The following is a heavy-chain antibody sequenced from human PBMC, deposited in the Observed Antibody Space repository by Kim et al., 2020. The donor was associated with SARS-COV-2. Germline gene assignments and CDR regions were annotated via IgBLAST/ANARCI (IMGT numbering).Heavy chain of an antibody. Sequence: GGSLRLSCAASGFIFKNFAMSWIRQAPGKGLEWISGIGGGGYRLLGGSEDNTYYAESVKGRFTISRDDSKNTMFLQMNSLRPEDTAIYFCAKNGSVPSPFMFSPFDSWGRGTLVTVSP. J-gene: IGHJ4*02. V-gene: IGHV3-23*01. CDR1: GFIFKNFA. D-gene: IGHD3-10*02. CDR3: AKNGSVPSPFMFSPFDS. CDR2: IGGGGYRLLGGSEDNT.